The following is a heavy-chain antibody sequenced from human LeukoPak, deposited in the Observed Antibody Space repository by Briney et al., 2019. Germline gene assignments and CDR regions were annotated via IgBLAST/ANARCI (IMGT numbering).Heavy chain of an antibody. V-gene: IGHV4-34*01. Sequence: SETLSLTCAVYGGSFSGYYWSWIRQPLGKGLEWIGEINHSGSTNYNSSLKSRVTISVDTSKNQFSLKLSSVTAADTAVYYCARYAGVIAAAGTSFDYWGQGTLVTVSS. CDR3: ARYAGVIAAAGTSFDY. CDR2: INHSGST. J-gene: IGHJ4*02. CDR1: GGSFSGYY. D-gene: IGHD6-13*01.